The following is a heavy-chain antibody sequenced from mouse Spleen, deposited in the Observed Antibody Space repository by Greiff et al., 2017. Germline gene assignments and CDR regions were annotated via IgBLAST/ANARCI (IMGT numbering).Heavy chain of an antibody. V-gene: IGHV5-6-2*01. Sequence: EVKLMESGGGLVKPGGSLKLSCAASGFTFSSYAMSWVRQTPEKRLEWVAAINSNGGSTYYPDTVKDRFTISRDNAKNTLYLQMSSLRSEDTALYYCAQGVTAWFAYWGQGTLVTVSA. D-gene: IGHD2-1*01. CDR2: INSNGGST. CDR3: AQGVTAWFAY. CDR1: GFTFSSYA. J-gene: IGHJ3*01.